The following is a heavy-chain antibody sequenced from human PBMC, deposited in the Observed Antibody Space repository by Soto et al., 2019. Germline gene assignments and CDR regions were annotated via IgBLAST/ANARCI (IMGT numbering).Heavy chain of an antibody. CDR1: GGSFTTYS. V-gene: IGHV1-69*06. CDR3: ARGVGRTVRGVNHYYYYAMDV. CDR2: IIPISGTA. D-gene: IGHD3-10*01. Sequence: ASVKVSCKASGGSFTTYSISWVRQPPGQGLEWMGGIIPISGTAKYAQKFQGRVTITADKYTTTAYMDLSSLRFEDTAVYYCARGVGRTVRGVNHYYYYAMDVWGQGTPVTVSS. J-gene: IGHJ6*02.